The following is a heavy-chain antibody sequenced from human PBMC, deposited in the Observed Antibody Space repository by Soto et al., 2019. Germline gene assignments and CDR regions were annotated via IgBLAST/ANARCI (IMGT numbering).Heavy chain of an antibody. CDR2: KKKDGSEK. CDR1: GFTFSSYW. V-gene: IGHV3-7*05. Sequence: GGSLRLSCAASGFTFSSYWMSWVRQAPGKGLEWVANKKKDGSEKNYVESGKGRFTISRDNAKNSLYLQMNSLRAEDTAVYYCARDNSGWYVHYYYGMDVWGQGTTVTVSS. CDR3: ARDNSGWYVHYYYGMDV. J-gene: IGHJ6*02. D-gene: IGHD6-19*01.